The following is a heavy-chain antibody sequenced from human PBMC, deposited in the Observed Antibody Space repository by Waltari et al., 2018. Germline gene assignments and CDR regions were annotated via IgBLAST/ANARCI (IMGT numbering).Heavy chain of an antibody. CDR3: ARGDTSNWFASYFDF. CDR2: IYFRGST. V-gene: IGHV4-59*01. J-gene: IGHJ4*02. CDR1: AASISSSS. D-gene: IGHD3-10*01. Sequence: QVRLQASGPGLVKPSETLALTCTAPAASISSSSWSWIRQPPGKGLEWIAYIYFRGSTSYNPSLKSRVAISGDTSKKQFSLRLSSVTAADTAVYYCARGDTSNWFASYFDFWGQGILVSVSS.